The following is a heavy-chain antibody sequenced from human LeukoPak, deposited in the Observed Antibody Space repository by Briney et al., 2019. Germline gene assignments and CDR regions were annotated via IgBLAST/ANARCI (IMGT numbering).Heavy chain of an antibody. CDR1: GFTFTDAW. J-gene: IGHJ4*02. Sequence: GGSLRLSCATTGFTFTDAWMRWVRQARGKGLEWVGRIKSKADGRTADYAAPVKGRFTISRDDSKHTVYLQMNSLKIEDTAVYYCTTDALWFGELLDDSWGQGTLVTVSS. D-gene: IGHD3-10*01. CDR2: IKSKADGRTA. V-gene: IGHV3-15*01. CDR3: TTDALWFGELLDDS.